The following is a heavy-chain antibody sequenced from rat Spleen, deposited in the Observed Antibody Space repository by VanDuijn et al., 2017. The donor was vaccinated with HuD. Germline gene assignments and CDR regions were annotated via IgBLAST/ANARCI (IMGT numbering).Heavy chain of an antibody. J-gene: IGHJ2*01. CDR1: GFTFSNYG. V-gene: IGHV5-27*01. CDR3: TTTWNFDY. CDR2: ISSSGGST. Sequence: EVDLVESGGGLVQPGRSMKLSCATSGFTFSNYGMAWVRQAPTRGLEWVASISSSGGSTYWRDSVKGRFTISRDNPKSTLSLQMDSLRSEDTATYYCTTTWNFDYWGQGVMVTVSS.